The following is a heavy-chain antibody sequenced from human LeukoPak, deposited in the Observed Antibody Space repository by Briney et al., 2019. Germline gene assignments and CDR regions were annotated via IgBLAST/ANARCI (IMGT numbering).Heavy chain of an antibody. D-gene: IGHD3-16*01. CDR1: GYTFTGYY. V-gene: IGHV1-2*02. CDR3: ATQRSSYLRGTDFDY. J-gene: IGHJ4*02. CDR2: INPSSGDT. Sequence: ASVKVSCKASGYTFTGYYMHWVRQAPGQGLEWMGWINPSSGDTKYSQKFQGRVTMTRDRSISTAYMELSRMGSGDTAVYYCATQRSSYLRGTDFDYWGQGTLVTVSS.